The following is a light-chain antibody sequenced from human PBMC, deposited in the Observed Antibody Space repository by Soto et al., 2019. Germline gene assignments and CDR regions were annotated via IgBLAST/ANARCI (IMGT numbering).Light chain of an antibody. CDR3: QQYNDWPFT. J-gene: IGKJ3*01. CDR1: QSVSSNY. CDR2: GAS. V-gene: IGKV3-20*01. Sequence: IVLTQSPGTLSSSPGASITRSCRASQSVSSNYLAWYQQKPGQAPRLLIYGASSRATGIPDRFSGSGSGTDFTLTIIRLEPEDFAVYYCQQYNDWPFTFGPGTKVDI.